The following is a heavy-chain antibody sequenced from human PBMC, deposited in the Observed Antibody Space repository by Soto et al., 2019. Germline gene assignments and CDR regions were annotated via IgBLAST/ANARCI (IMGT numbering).Heavy chain of an antibody. CDR1: GFTFSSNW. V-gene: IGHV3-74*01. CDR3: ATGSGWYSPDY. CDR2: IDNDGSSR. J-gene: IGHJ4*02. Sequence: GGALRLSCAASGFTFSSNWMHWVRQGPGKGLMWVSRIDNDGSSRDYADSVKGRFTISRDNAKNTLYLEMSSLRAEDTAVYYCATGSGWYSPDYWGQGTLVTVSS. D-gene: IGHD6-19*01.